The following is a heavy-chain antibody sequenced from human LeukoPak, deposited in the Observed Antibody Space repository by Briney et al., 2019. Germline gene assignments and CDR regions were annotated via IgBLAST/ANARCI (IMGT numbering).Heavy chain of an antibody. D-gene: IGHD6-13*01. CDR2: IYYSGST. CDR1: GGSISSSAYY. J-gene: IGHJ6*03. Sequence: SETLSLTCTVSGGSISSSAYYWDWIRQPPGKGLEWIASIYYSGSTHYNPSLKSRVTISVDPSNNQFSLKLSSVTAADTAVYYCARGIAAAGYYYYYYMDVWGKGTTVTVSS. V-gene: IGHV4-39*07. CDR3: ARGIAAAGYYYYYYMDV.